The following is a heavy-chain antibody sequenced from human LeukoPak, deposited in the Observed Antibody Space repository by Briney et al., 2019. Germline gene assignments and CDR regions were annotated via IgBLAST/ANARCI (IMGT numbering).Heavy chain of an antibody. CDR1: GFTFSSYS. D-gene: IGHD2-2*01. J-gene: IGHJ4*02. CDR2: ISSSSSYI. V-gene: IGHV3-21*01. Sequence: GGSLRLSCAASGFTFSSYSMNWVRQAPGKGLEWVSSISSSSSYIYYADSMKGRFTISRDNAKNSLFLQMNSLGAEDTAMYYCARGACSSTTCSFDYWGQGALVTVSS. CDR3: ARGACSSTTCSFDY.